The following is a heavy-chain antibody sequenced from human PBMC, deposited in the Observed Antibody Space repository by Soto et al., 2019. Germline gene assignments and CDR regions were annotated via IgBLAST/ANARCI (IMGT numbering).Heavy chain of an antibody. V-gene: IGHV4-59*01. CDR3: ARASPDITIFGVVIIDYYYYMDV. CDR2: IYYSGST. J-gene: IGHJ6*03. CDR1: GGSISSYY. Sequence: SETLSLTCTVSGGSISSYYWSWIRQPPGKGLEWIGYIYYSGSTNYNPSLKSRVTISVDTSKNQFSLKLSSVTAADTAVYYCARASPDITIFGVVIIDYYYYMDVWGKGTKVTVSS. D-gene: IGHD3-3*01.